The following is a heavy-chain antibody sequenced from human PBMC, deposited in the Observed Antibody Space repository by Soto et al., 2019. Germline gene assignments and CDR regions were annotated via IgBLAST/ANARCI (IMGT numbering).Heavy chain of an antibody. CDR2: IYPGDSDT. CDR3: ARTRSFTLGFYYDGMDV. Sequence: GESLKISCQGSGYSFASYWIGWVRQMPGKDLEWMGIIYPGDSDTRYSPSFQGQVTISADKSLRTACLQWTSLKASDTALYYCARTRSFTLGFYYDGMDVWGQGTTVTVSS. CDR1: GYSFASYW. D-gene: IGHD6-6*01. J-gene: IGHJ6*02. V-gene: IGHV5-51*01.